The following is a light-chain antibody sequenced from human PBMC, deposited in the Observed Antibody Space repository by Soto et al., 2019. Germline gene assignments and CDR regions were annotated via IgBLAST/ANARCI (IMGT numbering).Light chain of an antibody. V-gene: IGKV1-5*01. CDR2: DTS. CDR3: QQYENYPLT. CDR1: QSINTW. J-gene: IGKJ4*01. Sequence: DYQMTQSPSTLSASVGDRVTITCRASQSINTWLAWYQQKPGKAPKLLIYDTSTLKSGAPSRFSGSGSGTEFTLTISSLQPDDFATYYCQQYENYPLTFGGGTKVEIK.